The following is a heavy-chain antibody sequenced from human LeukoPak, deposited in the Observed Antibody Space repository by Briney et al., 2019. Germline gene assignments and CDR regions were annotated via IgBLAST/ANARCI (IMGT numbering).Heavy chain of an antibody. V-gene: IGHV3-23*01. J-gene: IGHJ4*02. CDR3: AKRDTSGSYYFDS. Sequence: GGSLRLSCAASGFTFSIYAMSWVRQAPGKGLEWASTFSKNGTTTYYPDSMKGRFTISRDNSKNTLYLQMNSLRAEDTAVYYCAKRDTSGSYYFDSWGQGTQVTVSS. D-gene: IGHD3-22*01. CDR2: FSKNGTTT. CDR1: GFTFSIYA.